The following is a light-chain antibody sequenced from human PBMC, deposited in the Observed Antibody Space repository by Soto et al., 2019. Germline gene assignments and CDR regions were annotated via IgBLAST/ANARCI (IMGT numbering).Light chain of an antibody. CDR1: SSDVGAYNY. Sequence: QSVLTQPASVSGSPGQPITISCTGTSSDVGAYNYVSWYQLHPGKAPKLMIYEVTIRPSGVSDRFSGSKSGNTASLTVSGLQAEDEADYYCSSYTGGNPSYVFGTGTKLTVL. V-gene: IGLV2-14*01. J-gene: IGLJ1*01. CDR3: SSYTGGNPSYV. CDR2: EVT.